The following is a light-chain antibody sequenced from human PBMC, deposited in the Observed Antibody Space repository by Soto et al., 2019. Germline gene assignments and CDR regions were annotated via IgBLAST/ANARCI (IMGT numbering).Light chain of an antibody. Sequence: EIVLTQSPGTLSLSPGEGATLSCRASQSISSRLAWYQQKPGQAPSLLIYDASNRATGIPDRFSGSGSGADFAPNTSGLESESVSVYYCRRYGYSLPNTFGQGTKLEIK. V-gene: IGKV3-20*01. CDR2: DAS. CDR1: QSISSR. J-gene: IGKJ2*01. CDR3: RRYGYSLPNT.